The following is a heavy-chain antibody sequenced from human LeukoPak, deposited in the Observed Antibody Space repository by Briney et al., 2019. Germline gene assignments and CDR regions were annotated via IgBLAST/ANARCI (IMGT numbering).Heavy chain of an antibody. D-gene: IGHD4-17*01. Sequence: GGSLRLSCAASGFTFSSYSMNWVRQAPGKGLEWVSSISSSSSYIYYADSVKGRFTISRDNAKNSLYLQMNSLRAEDTALYYCARVGIYGDYGRYFDYWGQGTLVTVSS. CDR2: ISSSSSYI. CDR1: GFTFSSYS. V-gene: IGHV3-21*04. CDR3: ARVGIYGDYGRYFDY. J-gene: IGHJ4*02.